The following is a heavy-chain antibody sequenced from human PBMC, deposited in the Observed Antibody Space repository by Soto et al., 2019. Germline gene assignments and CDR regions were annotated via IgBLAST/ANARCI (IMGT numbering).Heavy chain of an antibody. D-gene: IGHD1-26*01. CDR3: ARSTGSYSYYGMDV. V-gene: IGHV1-2*02. CDR2: INPKNGDT. CDR1: GYTFTGYF. Sequence: AASVKVSCKASGYTFTGYFLHWVRQAPGQGPEWMGCINPKNGDTYYAQRFQGRVTMTRDTSISTAYMDLNRLTSDDTAVYYCARSTGSYSYYGMDVWGQGTTVTVSS. J-gene: IGHJ6*02.